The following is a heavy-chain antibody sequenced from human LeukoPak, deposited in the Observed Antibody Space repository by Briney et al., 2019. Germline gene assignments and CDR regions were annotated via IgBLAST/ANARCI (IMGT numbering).Heavy chain of an antibody. J-gene: IGHJ6*02. D-gene: IGHD5-18*01. CDR3: TRMTDTAIGRGTILGYYYGMDV. CDR1: GFTFGDYA. CDR2: IRSKAYGGTT. Sequence: PGGSLRLSCTASGFTFGDYAMSWFRQAPGKGLEWVGFIRSKAYGGTTEYAASVKGRFTISRDDSKSIAYLQMNSLKTEDTAVYYCTRMTDTAIGRGTILGYYYGMDVWGQGTTVTVSS. V-gene: IGHV3-49*03.